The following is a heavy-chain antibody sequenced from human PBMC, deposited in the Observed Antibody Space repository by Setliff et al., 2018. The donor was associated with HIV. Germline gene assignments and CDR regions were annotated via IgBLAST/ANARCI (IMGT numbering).Heavy chain of an antibody. D-gene: IGHD3-9*01. CDR2: INHSGST. V-gene: IGHV4-34*01. Sequence: SETLSLTCAVYGGSFSAYYWTWIRQPPGKGLEWIGEINHSGSTYYNPSLRSRVTLSVDTSKKQFSLKLSSVTAADTAVYYCARGHDNKYYYFYYMDVWGKGTTVTVSS. CDR1: GGSFSAYY. CDR3: ARGHDNKYYYFYYMDV. J-gene: IGHJ6*03.